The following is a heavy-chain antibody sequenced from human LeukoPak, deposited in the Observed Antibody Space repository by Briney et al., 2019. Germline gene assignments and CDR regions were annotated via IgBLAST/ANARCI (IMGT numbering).Heavy chain of an antibody. CDR3: AREAHSSSWLIYYFDY. CDR1: GFTVSSNY. Sequence: GGSLRLSCAASGFTVSSNYMSWVRQAPGKGLEWVSVIYISGSTRYADSVKGRFTISRDNSKNTLYLQMNSLRAEDTAVYYCAREAHSSSWLIYYFDYWGQGTLVTVSS. J-gene: IGHJ4*02. D-gene: IGHD6-13*01. V-gene: IGHV3-66*01. CDR2: IYISGST.